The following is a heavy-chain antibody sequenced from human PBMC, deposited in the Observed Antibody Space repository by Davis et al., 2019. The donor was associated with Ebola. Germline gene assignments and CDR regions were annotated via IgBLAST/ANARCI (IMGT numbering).Heavy chain of an antibody. Sequence: PGGSLRLSCAASGFTFSSYAMSWVRQAPGKGLEWVSAISGSGGSIYYADSVKGRFTISRDNAKNSLYLQMNSLRAEDTAVYYCARVRVVAAAPLDLWGRGTLVTVSS. D-gene: IGHD6-13*01. CDR2: ISGSGGSI. J-gene: IGHJ2*01. CDR1: GFTFSSYA. CDR3: ARVRVVAAAPLDL. V-gene: IGHV3-23*01.